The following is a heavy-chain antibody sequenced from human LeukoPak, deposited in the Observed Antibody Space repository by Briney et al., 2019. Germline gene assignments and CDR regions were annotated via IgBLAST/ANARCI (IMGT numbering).Heavy chain of an antibody. J-gene: IGHJ3*02. CDR2: IYYSGST. CDR3: AREELDAFDI. Sequence: SETLSLTCAVYGGSFSGYYWSWIRQPPGKGLEWIGYIYYSGSTNYNPSLKSRVTTSVDTSKNQFSLKLSSVTAADTAVYYCAREELDAFDIWGQGTMVTVSS. CDR1: GGSFSGYY. D-gene: IGHD1-7*01. V-gene: IGHV4-59*01.